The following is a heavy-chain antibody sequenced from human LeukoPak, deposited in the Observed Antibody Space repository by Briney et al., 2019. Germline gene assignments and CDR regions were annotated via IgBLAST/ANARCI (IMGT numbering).Heavy chain of an antibody. D-gene: IGHD2-15*01. CDR3: ARTGGVFCSGGSRYFDY. J-gene: IGHJ4*02. V-gene: IGHV1-69*13. CDR2: IIPIFGTA. Sequence: SVKVSCKASGGTFSSYAISWVRQAPGQGLEWMGGIIPIFGTANYAQKFQGRVTITADESTSTAYMELSSLRSEDTAVYYCARTGGVFCSGGSRYFDYWGQGTLVTVSS. CDR1: GGTFSSYA.